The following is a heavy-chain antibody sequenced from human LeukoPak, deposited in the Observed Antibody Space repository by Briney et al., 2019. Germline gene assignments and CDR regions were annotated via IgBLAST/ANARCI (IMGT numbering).Heavy chain of an antibody. V-gene: IGHV3-23*01. CDR2: ISGSGGST. CDR3: AKAYYDFWSGTYYFDY. Sequence: GGSLRLSCAASGFTFSSYAMSWVRQAPGKGLKWVSAISGSGGSTYYADSVKGRFTISRDNSKNTLYLQMNSLRAEDTAVYYCAKAYYDFWSGTYYFDYWGQGTLVTAS. CDR1: GFTFSSYA. D-gene: IGHD3-3*01. J-gene: IGHJ4*02.